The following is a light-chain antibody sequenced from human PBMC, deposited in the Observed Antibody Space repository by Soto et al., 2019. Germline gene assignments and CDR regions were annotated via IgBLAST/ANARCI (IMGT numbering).Light chain of an antibody. V-gene: IGLV2-14*01. Sequence: QSVLTQPASVSGSPGQSITISCTATSSDVGSYSHVAWYQQFPDKTPKLIIYEVTYRPSGVSHRFSASKSGNTASLTISGLQAGEEADYYCISYTGSSTSYVFGTGTKVTVL. CDR2: EVT. J-gene: IGLJ1*01. CDR1: SSDVGSYSH. CDR3: ISYTGSSTSYV.